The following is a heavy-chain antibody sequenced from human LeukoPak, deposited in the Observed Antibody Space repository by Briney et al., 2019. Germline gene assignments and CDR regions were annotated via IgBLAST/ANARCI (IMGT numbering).Heavy chain of an antibody. J-gene: IGHJ6*03. V-gene: IGHV4-39*01. CDR3: ARHPKKAYEYYYYYYMDV. CDR2: IYYSGST. D-gene: IGHD2-21*01. CDR1: GGSISSSSYY. Sequence: SETLSLTCTVSGGSISSSSYYWGWIRQPPGKGLEWIGSIYYSGSTYYNPSLKSRVTISVDTSKNQFSLKLSSVTAADTAVYYCARHPKKAYEYYYYYYMDVWGKGTTVTVSS.